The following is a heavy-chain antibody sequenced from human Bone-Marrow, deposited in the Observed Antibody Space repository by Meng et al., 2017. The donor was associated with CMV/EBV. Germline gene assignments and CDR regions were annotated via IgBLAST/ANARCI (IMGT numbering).Heavy chain of an antibody. J-gene: IGHJ6*02. CDR1: GFTFSSYG. CDR2: IRYDGSNK. V-gene: IGHV3-30*02. CDR3: AKDQGSGSFWYYGMDV. Sequence: GESLKISCAASGFTFSSYGMHWARQAPGKGLEWVAFIRYDGSNKYYADSVKGRFTISRDNSKNTLYLQMNSLRAEDTAVYYCAKDQGSGSFWYYGMDVWGQGTTVTVSS. D-gene: IGHD3-3*01.